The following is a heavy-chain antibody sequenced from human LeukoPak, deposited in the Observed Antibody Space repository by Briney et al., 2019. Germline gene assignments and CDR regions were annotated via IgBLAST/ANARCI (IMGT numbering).Heavy chain of an antibody. CDR3: ARDPIYGSGSYYSEGWFDP. CDR2: INPNSGGT. D-gene: IGHD3-10*01. Sequence: ASVKVSCKASGYTFTDYYIHWVRQAPGQGLEWVGWINPNSGGTNSAQKFQGRVTMTRDTSISTAYMELSSLRSDDTAVYYCARDPIYGSGSYYSEGWFDPWGQGTQVTVSS. J-gene: IGHJ5*02. CDR1: GYTFTDYY. V-gene: IGHV1-2*02.